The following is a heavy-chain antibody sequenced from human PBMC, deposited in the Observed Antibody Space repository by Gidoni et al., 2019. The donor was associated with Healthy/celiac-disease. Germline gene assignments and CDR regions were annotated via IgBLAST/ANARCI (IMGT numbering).Heavy chain of an antibody. D-gene: IGHD6-13*01. CDR2: INAGNGNT. CDR1: GYTFTSYA. CDR3: ARQSASSSWYGGFDY. V-gene: IGHV1-3*01. J-gene: IGHJ4*02. Sequence: QVQLVQSGAEVKKPGASVKVSCKASGYTFTSYAMHWVRQAPGQRLEWMGWINAGNGNTKYSQKFQGRVTITRDTSASTAYMELSSLRSEDTAVYYCARQSASSSWYGGFDYWGQGTLVTVSS.